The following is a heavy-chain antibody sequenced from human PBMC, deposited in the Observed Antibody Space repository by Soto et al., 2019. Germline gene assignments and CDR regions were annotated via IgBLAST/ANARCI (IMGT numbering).Heavy chain of an antibody. CDR1: GGSVSSGSYY. CDR2: IYYSGST. V-gene: IGHV4-61*01. CDR3: ATSGSSLVAADYYYNRMNV. J-gene: IGHJ6*02. Sequence: SETLSLTCTVSGGSVSSGSYYWSWIRQPPGKGLEWIGYIYYSGSTNYNPSLKSRVTISVDTSKNQFSLKLSSVTAADTAVYYCATSGSSLVAADYYYNRMNVWRRRPTGTVSS. D-gene: IGHD3-10*01.